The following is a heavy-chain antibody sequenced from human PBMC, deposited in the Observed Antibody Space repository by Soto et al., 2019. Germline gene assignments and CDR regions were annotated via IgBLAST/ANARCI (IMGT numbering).Heavy chain of an antibody. CDR2: ISDDGSNK. CDR3: ARDHFASSWSYFDY. D-gene: IGHD6-13*01. CDR1: GFTFTNYA. J-gene: IGHJ4*02. V-gene: IGHV3-30-3*01. Sequence: QVQLVESGGGVVQPGRSLRLSCAVSGFTFTNYAMHWVRQAPGKGLEWVAVISDDGSNKKYADSVKGRFTISRDNSKNTMYMQMNSRRAEDTALYYCARDHFASSWSYFDYWGQGTLVTVSS.